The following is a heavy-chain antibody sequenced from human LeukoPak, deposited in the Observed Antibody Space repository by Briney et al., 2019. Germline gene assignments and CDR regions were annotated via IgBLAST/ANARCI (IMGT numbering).Heavy chain of an antibody. J-gene: IGHJ4*02. V-gene: IGHV4-30-4*08. Sequence: SQTLSLTCTVSGGSISSGDYYWSWIRQPPGKGLEWIGYIYCSGSTYYNPSLKSRVTISVDTSKNQFSLKLSSVTAADTAVYYCARDTMVRGIWIGIGLDYWGQGTLVTVSS. CDR3: ARDTMVRGIWIGIGLDY. CDR2: IYCSGST. CDR1: GGSISSGDYY. D-gene: IGHD3-10*01.